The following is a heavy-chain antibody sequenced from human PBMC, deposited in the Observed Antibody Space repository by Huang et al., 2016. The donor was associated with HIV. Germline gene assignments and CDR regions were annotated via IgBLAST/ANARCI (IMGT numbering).Heavy chain of an antibody. J-gene: IGHJ3*02. V-gene: IGHV3-30-3*01. Sequence: QGQLVESGGGVVRPGRSLRLSCAASGFSFRNYAMHWVRQAPGKRLEWVTFISNDGTTTYYANSVKGRFTISRDNFKNTLYLQMNRLRGDDTAVYYCTREYTVAGAFYIWGQGTMVTVSS. CDR1: GFSFRNYA. D-gene: IGHD5-12*01. CDR2: ISNDGTTT. CDR3: TREYTVAGAFYI.